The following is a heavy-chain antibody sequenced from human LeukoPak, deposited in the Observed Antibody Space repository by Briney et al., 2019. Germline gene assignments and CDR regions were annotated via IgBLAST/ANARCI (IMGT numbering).Heavy chain of an antibody. CDR1: GFTFTSSA. Sequence: GASVKVSCKASGFTFTSSAVQWVRQARGQRLEWIGWIVVGSGNTNYAQKFQGRVTITADESTSTAYMELSSLRSEDTAVYYCARVGATEGAFDYWGQGTLVTVSS. CDR2: IVVGSGNT. J-gene: IGHJ4*02. D-gene: IGHD1-26*01. CDR3: ARVGATEGAFDY. V-gene: IGHV1-58*01.